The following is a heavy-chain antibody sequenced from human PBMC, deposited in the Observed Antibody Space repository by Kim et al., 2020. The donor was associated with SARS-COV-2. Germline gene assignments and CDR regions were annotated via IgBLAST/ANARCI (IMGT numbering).Heavy chain of an antibody. J-gene: IGHJ6*02. Sequence: GGSLRLSCATSGFTFSTYAMSWVRQAPGKGLEWVSAISGSGGRTYYADSVKGRFTISRDNSRKTVYLQINSLRAEDTAIYYCAKCGPFGDYYDSRGTDYGMDVWGQGTTVTVSS. CDR1: GFTFSTYA. V-gene: IGHV3-23*01. D-gene: IGHD3-22*01. CDR2: ISGSGGRT. CDR3: AKCGPFGDYYDSRGTDYGMDV.